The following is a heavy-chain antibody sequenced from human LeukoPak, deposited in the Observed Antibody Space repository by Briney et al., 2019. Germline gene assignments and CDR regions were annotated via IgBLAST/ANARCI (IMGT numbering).Heavy chain of an antibody. Sequence: GGSLRLSCAASGFTFSSYAMSWVRQAPGKGLEWVSAISGSGGSTYYADSVKGRFTISRDNSKNTLYLQMNSLGAEDTAVYYCAKDQLIRYTPTFGQWLVRLPSYFDYWGQGTLVTVSS. J-gene: IGHJ4*02. CDR3: AKDQLIRYTPTFGQWLVRLPSYFDY. CDR2: ISGSGGST. V-gene: IGHV3-23*01. CDR1: GFTFSSYA. D-gene: IGHD6-19*01.